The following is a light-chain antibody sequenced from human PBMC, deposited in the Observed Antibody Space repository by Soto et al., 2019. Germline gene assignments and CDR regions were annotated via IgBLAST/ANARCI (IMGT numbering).Light chain of an antibody. CDR2: GAS. CDR3: QQYDNWPPFT. J-gene: IGKJ3*01. V-gene: IGKV3-15*01. Sequence: EIVMTQSPATLSVSPGERATLSCRACQSVGSHLAWYQHRPGQAPRLLIYGASYRATGIPARFSGSGSGTDFTLTISSLQSEDFAVYYCQQYDNWPPFTFGPGTKVDIK. CDR1: QSVGSH.